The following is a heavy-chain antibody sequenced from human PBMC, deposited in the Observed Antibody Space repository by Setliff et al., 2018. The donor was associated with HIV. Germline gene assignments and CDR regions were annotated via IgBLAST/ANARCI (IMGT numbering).Heavy chain of an antibody. Sequence: SETLSLTCSVSGDSVSSRSYYWGWIRQSPGKGPEWIGSIYFNGITHDNPSLKSRVTTSVDTSKNQFSLKLSSVTAADTAIYYCVTVVQDDLGVALFDYWGQGTLVTVSS. CDR1: GDSVSSRSYY. CDR3: VTVVQDDLGVALFDY. CDR2: IYFNGIT. V-gene: IGHV4-39*01. D-gene: IGHD3-3*01. J-gene: IGHJ4*02.